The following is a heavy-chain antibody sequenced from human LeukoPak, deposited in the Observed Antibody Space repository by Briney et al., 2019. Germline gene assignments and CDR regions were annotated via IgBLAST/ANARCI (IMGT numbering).Heavy chain of an antibody. CDR3: ACYDSSGYYWTPFDY. V-gene: IGHV1-46*01. CDR1: GYTFTSYY. CDR2: INPSGGST. Sequence: ASVKVSCKASGYTFTSYYMHWVRQAPGQGLEWMGIINPSGGSTSYAQKFQGRVTMTRDMSTSTVYMELSSLRSEDTAVYYCACYDSSGYYWTPFDYWGQGTLVTVSS. D-gene: IGHD3-22*01. J-gene: IGHJ4*02.